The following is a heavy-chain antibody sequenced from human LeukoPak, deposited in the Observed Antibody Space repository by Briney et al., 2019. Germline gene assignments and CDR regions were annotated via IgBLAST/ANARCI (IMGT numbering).Heavy chain of an antibody. D-gene: IGHD3-3*01. CDR2: ISHRGTT. Sequence: SETLSLTCAVSGVSISSEDHFWAWVRQPPGKGLEWIGTISHRGTTYHNPSLKSRVTISQDMSKNHLSLRLTSVIVADMAVYYCAKILGDDLFDAFDIWGRGTLVSVSS. CDR1: GVSISSEDHF. J-gene: IGHJ3*02. V-gene: IGHV4-39*02. CDR3: AKILGDDLFDAFDI.